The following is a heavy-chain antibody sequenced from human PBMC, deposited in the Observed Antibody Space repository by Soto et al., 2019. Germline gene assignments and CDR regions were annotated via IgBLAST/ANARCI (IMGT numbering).Heavy chain of an antibody. V-gene: IGHV3-30-3*01. CDR3: ARGVGYCSGGSCYYNQLFDY. CDR2: ISYDGSNK. Sequence: QVQLVESGGGVVQPGRSLRLSCAASGFTFSSYAMHWVRQAPGKGLEWVAVISYDGSNKYYADSVKGRFTISRDNSKNTLYLQMNSLRAEDTAVYYCARGVGYCSGGSCYYNQLFDYCGQGTLVTVSS. D-gene: IGHD2-15*01. CDR1: GFTFSSYA. J-gene: IGHJ4*02.